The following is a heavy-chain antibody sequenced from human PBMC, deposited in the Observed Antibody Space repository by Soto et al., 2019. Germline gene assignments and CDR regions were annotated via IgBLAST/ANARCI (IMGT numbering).Heavy chain of an antibody. CDR2: IRRHTSVT. Sequence: PGGSLRLSCAAFGLTLSTSSMNWVRQAPGRGLEWISYIRRHTSVTAYADSVQGRFTISRDNPRNTLSLQMNSLRAEDTATYYCAKARCSGNSWYVPDYWGHGSLVTVSS. CDR3: AKARCSGNSWYVPDY. J-gene: IGHJ4*01. CDR1: GLTLSTSS. V-gene: IGHV3-48*01. D-gene: IGHD3-22*01.